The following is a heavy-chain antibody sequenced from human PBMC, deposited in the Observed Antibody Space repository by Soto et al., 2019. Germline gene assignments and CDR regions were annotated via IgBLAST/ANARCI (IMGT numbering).Heavy chain of an antibody. CDR1: GFTFSSYD. CDR2: IGTAGDT. J-gene: IGHJ6*04. Sequence: GGSLRLACAASGFTFSSYDMHWVRQATGKGLEWVSAIGTAGDTYYPGSVKGRFTISRENAKNSLYLQMNSLRAEDTAVYYCARDLRYCSSTSCYYGMDDWAKGTSVTVSS. D-gene: IGHD2-2*01. CDR3: ARDLRYCSSTSCYYGMDD. V-gene: IGHV3-13*01.